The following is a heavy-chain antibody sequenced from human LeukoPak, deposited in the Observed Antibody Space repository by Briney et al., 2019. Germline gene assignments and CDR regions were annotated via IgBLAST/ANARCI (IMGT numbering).Heavy chain of an antibody. J-gene: IGHJ4*02. CDR1: GFTVSTNY. CDR3: ARESGSYLQ. D-gene: IGHD1-26*01. V-gene: IGHV3-53*01. Sequence: PGGSLRLSCAASGFTVSTNYMTWVRQAPGKGLDWVSIMNTGGYTYYIDSVKGRFTISRDKSKNTLHLQMTFLNVEDTAVYYCARESGSYLQWGQGTLVTVSS. CDR2: MNTGGYT.